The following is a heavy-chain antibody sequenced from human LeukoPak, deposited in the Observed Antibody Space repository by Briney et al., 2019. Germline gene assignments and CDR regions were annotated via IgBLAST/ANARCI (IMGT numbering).Heavy chain of an antibody. CDR2: IYYSGST. CDR1: GGSISSSSYY. Sequence: PSETLSLTCTVSGGSISSSSYYWGWIRQPPGKGLEWIGSIYYSGSTYYNPSLKSRVTISVDTSKNQFSLKLSSVTAADTAVYYYARVGGRSSSSFFDYWGQGTLVTVSS. J-gene: IGHJ4*02. CDR3: ARVGGRSSSSFFDY. D-gene: IGHD6-6*01. V-gene: IGHV4-39*07.